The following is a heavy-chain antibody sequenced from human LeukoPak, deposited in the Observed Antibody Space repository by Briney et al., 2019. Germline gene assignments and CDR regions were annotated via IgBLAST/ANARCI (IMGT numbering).Heavy chain of an antibody. CDR1: GYSISSGYY. D-gene: IGHD2-2*01. V-gene: IGHV4-38-2*02. CDR3: ARERVVPAASYYYYGMDV. Sequence: SETLSLTCAVSGYSISSGYYWGWIRQPPGKGLEWIGSIYHSGSTYYNPSLKSRVTISVDTSKNQFSLKLSSVTAADTAVYYCARERVVPAASYYYYGMDVWGKGTTVTVSS. J-gene: IGHJ6*04. CDR2: IYHSGST.